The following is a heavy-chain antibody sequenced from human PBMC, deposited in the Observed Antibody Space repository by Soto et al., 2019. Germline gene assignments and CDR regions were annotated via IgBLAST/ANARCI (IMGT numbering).Heavy chain of an antibody. Sequence: SETLSLTCTVSGGSISSSSYYWGWIRQPPGEGLEWIGNMYYSGSTYYNPSLKSRVTISVDTSKNQFSLKLRSVTAADTAVYYCARGGFYCSSTSCAAEYFQHWGQGTLVTVSS. V-gene: IGHV4-39*01. CDR2: MYYSGST. D-gene: IGHD2-2*01. J-gene: IGHJ1*01. CDR3: ARGGFYCSSTSCAAEYFQH. CDR1: GGSISSSSYY.